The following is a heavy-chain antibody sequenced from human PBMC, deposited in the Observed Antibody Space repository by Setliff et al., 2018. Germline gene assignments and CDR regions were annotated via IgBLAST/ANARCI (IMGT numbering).Heavy chain of an antibody. Sequence: VASVKVSCKASGYTFTSYYMHWVRQAPGQGLEWMGLINPTGGSTSYAQKFQGRVTMTRDTSTSTVFMELSSLRSEDTAVYYCARDRNDNYESSGYYYAGGYMDVWGKGTTVTVSS. J-gene: IGHJ6*03. CDR1: GYTFTSYY. CDR2: INPTGGST. D-gene: IGHD3-22*01. V-gene: IGHV1-46*01. CDR3: ARDRNDNYESSGYYYAGGYMDV.